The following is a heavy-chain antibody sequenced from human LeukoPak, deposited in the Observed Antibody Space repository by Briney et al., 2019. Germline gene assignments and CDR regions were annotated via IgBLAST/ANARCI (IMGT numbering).Heavy chain of an antibody. D-gene: IGHD2-2*02. CDR1: GFTFTDYA. CDR2: ISHSGGGT. V-gene: IGHV3-23*01. J-gene: IGHJ4*02. CDR3: ARLPGYCSSNSCYKMTIPFDY. Sequence: GGSLRLSCAASGFTFTDYAMSWVRQAPEKGLEWVSTISHSGGGTYYAESVKGRFTISRDNSKNTLYLQMNSLRAEDTAVYYCARLPGYCSSNSCYKMTIPFDYWGQGTLVTVSS.